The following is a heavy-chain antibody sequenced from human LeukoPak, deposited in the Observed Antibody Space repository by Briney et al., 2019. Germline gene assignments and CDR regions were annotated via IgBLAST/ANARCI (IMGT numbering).Heavy chain of an antibody. CDR1: GGSFSGYY. Sequence: KPSETLSLTCAVYGGSFSGYYWSWLRQPPGKGLEWIGEINHSGSTNYNPSLKSRVTISVDTSKNQFSLKLSSVTAADTAVYYCARDSRGGSPTPFDYWGQGTLVTVSS. CDR2: INHSGST. J-gene: IGHJ4*02. V-gene: IGHV4-34*01. D-gene: IGHD1-26*01. CDR3: ARDSRGGSPTPFDY.